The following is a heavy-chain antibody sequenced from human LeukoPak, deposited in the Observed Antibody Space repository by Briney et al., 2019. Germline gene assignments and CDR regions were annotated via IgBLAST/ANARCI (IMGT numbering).Heavy chain of an antibody. CDR2: INPNSGDT. J-gene: IGHJ4*02. V-gene: IGHV1-2*06. Sequence: ASVKVSCKASGYTFTGYYMHWVRQAPGQGLEWMGRINPNSGDTSYAQKFQGRVTMTRDTSISTAYMELSRLRSDDTAVYYCARDKGSSGWYYFDYWGQGILVTVSS. CDR1: GYTFTGYY. CDR3: ARDKGSSGWYYFDY. D-gene: IGHD6-19*01.